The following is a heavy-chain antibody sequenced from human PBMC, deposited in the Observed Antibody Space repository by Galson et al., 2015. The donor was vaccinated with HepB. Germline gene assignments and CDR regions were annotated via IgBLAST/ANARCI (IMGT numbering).Heavy chain of an antibody. CDR3: ATDLVAAAGLGFQH. CDR1: GYTLTELS. D-gene: IGHD6-13*01. J-gene: IGHJ1*01. CDR2: FDPEDGET. Sequence: SVKVSCKVSGYTLTELSIHWVRQAPGKGLEWMGGFDPEDGETIYAQKFQGRVTMTEDTSTDTAYMELSSLRSEDTAVYYCATDLVAAAGLGFQHWGQGTLVTVSS. V-gene: IGHV1-24*01.